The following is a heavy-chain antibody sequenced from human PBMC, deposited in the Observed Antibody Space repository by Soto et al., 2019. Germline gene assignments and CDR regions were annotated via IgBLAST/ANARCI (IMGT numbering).Heavy chain of an antibody. J-gene: IGHJ6*03. D-gene: IGHD7-27*01. CDR3: ARDFSPGDPWYYYMDV. Sequence: SETLSLTCTVSGGSISSYYWSWIRQPPGKGLEWIGYIYYSGSTNYNPSLKSRVTISVDTSKNQFSLKLSSVTAADTAVYYCARDFSPGDPWYYYMDVWGKGTTVTVSS. CDR1: GGSISSYY. V-gene: IGHV4-59*01. CDR2: IYYSGST.